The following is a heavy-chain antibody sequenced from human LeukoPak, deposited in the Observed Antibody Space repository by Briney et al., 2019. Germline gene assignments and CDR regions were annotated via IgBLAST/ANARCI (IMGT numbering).Heavy chain of an antibody. Sequence: SETLSLTCTVSGGSISCSSYYWGWIRQPPGKGLEWIGSIYYSGSTYYNAPLKSRVTISVDTSKNQFSLKLSSVTAADTAVYYCARHVHSAPMIVVVVTPPYLPDFDLWGRGTLVTVSS. J-gene: IGHJ2*01. CDR1: GGSISCSSYY. CDR3: ARHVHSAPMIVVVVTPPYLPDFDL. V-gene: IGHV4-39*01. CDR2: IYYSGST. D-gene: IGHD3-22*01.